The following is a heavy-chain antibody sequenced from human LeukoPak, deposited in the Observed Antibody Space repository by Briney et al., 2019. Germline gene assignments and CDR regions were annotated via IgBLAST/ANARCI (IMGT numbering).Heavy chain of an antibody. Sequence: PGGSLRLSCAASGFTFDDYAMPWVRLAPGKGLEWVSGISWNSRSIDYAVSVKGRSIISRDNAKNSLYLQMNSLRPEDTALYYCAKGTGRYWTFFDYWGQGTLVIVSS. V-gene: IGHV3-9*01. CDR2: ISWNSRSI. J-gene: IGHJ4*02. D-gene: IGHD1-26*01. CDR1: GFTFDDYA. CDR3: AKGTGRYWTFFDY.